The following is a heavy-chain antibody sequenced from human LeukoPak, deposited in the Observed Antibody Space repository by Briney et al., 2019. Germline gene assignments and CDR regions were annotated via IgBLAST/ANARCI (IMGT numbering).Heavy chain of an antibody. CDR1: GFTFSSYS. J-gene: IGHJ6*04. D-gene: IGHD3-10*02. V-gene: IGHV3-74*01. CDR3: AELGITMIGGV. CDR2: INDDGRAT. Sequence: GSLRLSCAASGFTFSSYSMNWVRQAPGKGLVWVSRINDDGRATFYADSVKGRFTISRDNAKNTLFLQINSLRAEDTAVYYCAELGITMIGGVWGKGTTVTISS.